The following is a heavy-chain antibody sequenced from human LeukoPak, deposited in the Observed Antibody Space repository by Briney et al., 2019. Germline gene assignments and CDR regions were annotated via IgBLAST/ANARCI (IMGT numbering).Heavy chain of an antibody. D-gene: IGHD5-12*01. Sequence: GGSLRLSCTASGFTFGDYAMGWFRQAPGKGLEWVGFIRSKAYGGTTEYAASVKGRFTISRDDSKSIAYLQMNSLKTEDTAVYYCTRDRGYSGYDALLAHYYYYMDVWGKGTTVTVSS. J-gene: IGHJ6*03. V-gene: IGHV3-49*03. CDR3: TRDRGYSGYDALLAHYYYYMDV. CDR1: GFTFGDYA. CDR2: IRSKAYGGTT.